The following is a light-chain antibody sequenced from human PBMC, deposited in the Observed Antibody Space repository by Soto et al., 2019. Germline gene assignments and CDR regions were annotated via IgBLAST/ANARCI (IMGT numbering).Light chain of an antibody. CDR3: TSYTSSSTLV. J-gene: IGLJ1*01. Sequence: QSALTQPASVSGSPGQSITISCTGTSSDVGGYNYVSWYQQHPGKAPKLMIYEVSKRPSGVSNRFSGSKSGNTASLTISGLQAEDEADYYCTSYTSSSTLVFGTGTKLPVL. V-gene: IGLV2-14*01. CDR1: SSDVGGYNY. CDR2: EVS.